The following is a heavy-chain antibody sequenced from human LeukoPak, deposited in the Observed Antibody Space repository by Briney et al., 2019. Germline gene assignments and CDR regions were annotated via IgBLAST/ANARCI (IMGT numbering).Heavy chain of an antibody. J-gene: IGHJ4*02. V-gene: IGHV4-59*01. CDR2: IYYSGST. Sequence: SETLSLTCTVSGGSLSSYYWSWIRQPPGKGLEWIGYIYYSGSTNYNPSLKSRVTISVDTSKNQFSLKLSSVTAADTAVYYCARVSSSWPGQYYFDYWGQGTLVTVSS. CDR3: ARVSSSWPGQYYFDY. CDR1: GGSLSSYY. D-gene: IGHD6-13*01.